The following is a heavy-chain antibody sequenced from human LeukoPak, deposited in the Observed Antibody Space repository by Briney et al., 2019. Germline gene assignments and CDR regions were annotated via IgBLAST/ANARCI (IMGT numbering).Heavy chain of an antibody. CDR1: GYTFTSYY. D-gene: IGHD6-25*01. J-gene: IGHJ4*02. CDR3: ARDQARLGYYFDY. CDR2: INPSGGST. V-gene: IGHV1-46*01. Sequence: ASVKVSCKASGYTFTSYYMHWVRQAPGQGLEWMGIINPSGGSTSYAQKFQGRVTMIRDTSTSTVYMELSSLRPEDTAVYYCARDQARLGYYFDYWGQGTLVTVSS.